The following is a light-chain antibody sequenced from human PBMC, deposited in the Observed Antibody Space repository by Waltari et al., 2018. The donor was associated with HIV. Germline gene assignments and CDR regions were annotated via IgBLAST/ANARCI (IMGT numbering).Light chain of an antibody. Sequence: DIQMTQSPSTLSASVGDRVTLTCRASQSISSWLAWYQQKPGKAPNLLFYKPSSLENGVPSRFSVRGSGKEFSLTINSLQPDDFAAYYCQKYISYSCTFGPGTKVDMK. J-gene: IGKJ3*01. CDR3: QKYISYSCT. CDR2: KPS. V-gene: IGKV1-5*03. CDR1: QSISSW.